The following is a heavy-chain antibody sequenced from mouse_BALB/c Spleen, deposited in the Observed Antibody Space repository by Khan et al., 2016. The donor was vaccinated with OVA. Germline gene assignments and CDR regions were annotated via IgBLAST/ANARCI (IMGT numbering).Heavy chain of an antibody. J-gene: IGHJ3*01. CDR1: GFTFRNYG. D-gene: IGHD4-1*01. CDR3: ASHVTGSFAY. V-gene: IGHV5-6*01. Sequence: EVELVESGGDLVKPGGSLKLSCAASGFTFRNYGMSWVRQIPDKRLEWVATINSDGSYTYYPDSVKGRFTISRNNAKNTLYLEISSLKSDDTAMYYCASHVTGSFAYWGQGTLVTVFA. CDR2: INSDGSYT.